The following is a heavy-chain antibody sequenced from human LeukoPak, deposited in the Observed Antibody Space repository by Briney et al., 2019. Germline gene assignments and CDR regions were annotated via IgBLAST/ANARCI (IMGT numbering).Heavy chain of an antibody. J-gene: IGHJ5*02. D-gene: IGHD3-10*01. CDR3: AKVRYGTFNWFDP. V-gene: IGHV4-39*07. CDR1: GGSISSSSDY. CDR2: IYYSGGT. Sequence: PSETLSLTCTVSGGSISSSSDYWGWIRQPPGKGLEWIGSIYYSGGTNYNPSLKSRVTMSVDTSKNQFSLKLSSVTAADTAVYYCAKVRYGTFNWFDPWGQGTLVTVSS.